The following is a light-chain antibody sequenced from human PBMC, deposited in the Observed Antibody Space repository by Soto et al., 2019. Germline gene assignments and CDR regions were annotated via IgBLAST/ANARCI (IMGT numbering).Light chain of an antibody. J-gene: IGLJ2*01. CDR1: SSDVGDYNY. Sequence: QSALTQPPSASGSRGQSVTISCTGTSSDVGDYNYVSWYQQHPGKAPKLMIYEVSKRPSGVPDRFSGSKSGNTASLTVSGLEVEDEADYYCSAYAGSNKVVFGGGTKLTVL. CDR3: SAYAGSNKVV. CDR2: EVS. V-gene: IGLV2-8*01.